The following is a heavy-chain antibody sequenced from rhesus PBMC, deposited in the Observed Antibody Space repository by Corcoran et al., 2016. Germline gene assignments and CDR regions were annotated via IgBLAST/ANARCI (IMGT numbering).Heavy chain of an antibody. CDR1: GFTFSNYY. J-gene: IGHJ6*01. CDR3: TKHARGLDS. V-gene: IGHV3-20*01. Sequence: EVQLVESGRGLVQPGGSLRLSCAASGFTFSNYYMHWVGKSQGKGLEWVGLIRNKPNSYTTEYAAAVEGRFTISRDDSKDTLYLQMSSLRTEAQALYYCTKHARGLDSWGQGVVVTVSS. CDR2: IRNKPNSYTT.